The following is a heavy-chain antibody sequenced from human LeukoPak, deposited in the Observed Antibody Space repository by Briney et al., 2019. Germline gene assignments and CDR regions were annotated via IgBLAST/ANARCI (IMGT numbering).Heavy chain of an antibody. Sequence: GGSLRLSCEGSGFTFNDYYMSWIRQAPGKGLEWVSYISGSSSHTDYADSVKGRFTISRDSAKNSLYLQMNSLRAEDTAVYYCAKELDSSGYFDYWGQGTLVTVSS. J-gene: IGHJ4*02. CDR3: AKELDSSGYFDY. CDR1: GFTFNDYY. CDR2: ISGSSSHT. D-gene: IGHD3-22*01. V-gene: IGHV3-11*05.